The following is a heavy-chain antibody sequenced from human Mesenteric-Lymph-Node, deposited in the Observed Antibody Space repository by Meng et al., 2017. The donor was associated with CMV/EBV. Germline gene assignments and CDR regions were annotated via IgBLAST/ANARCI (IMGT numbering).Heavy chain of an antibody. J-gene: IGHJ3*02. D-gene: IGHD1-1*01. V-gene: IGHV1-8*01. Sequence: ASVKVSCKASGYPFSSLDVNWVRQAAGQGPEWMGWMVPNSGGTGSAQKFLGRLTMTWDTSTGTLYMELSRLTFEDTAVYYCARYIRGNGFDIWGQGTMVTVSS. CDR1: GYPFSSLD. CDR2: MVPNSGGT. CDR3: ARYIRGNGFDI.